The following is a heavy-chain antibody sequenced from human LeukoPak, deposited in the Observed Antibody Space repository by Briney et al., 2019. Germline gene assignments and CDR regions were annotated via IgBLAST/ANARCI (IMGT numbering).Heavy chain of an antibody. CDR3: TPVLIDV. V-gene: IGHV3-15*01. J-gene: IGHJ6*03. Sequence: KAGGSLGLSCVVSGFPFTNAWMSWVRQAPGKGLEWVGCIKSKTDGGTADYAAPVRGRFTMWRDDARSALYLQMNSLQTEDTAVYYCTPVLIDVWGKGTTVTVSS. CDR1: GFPFTNAW. CDR2: IKSKTDGGTA.